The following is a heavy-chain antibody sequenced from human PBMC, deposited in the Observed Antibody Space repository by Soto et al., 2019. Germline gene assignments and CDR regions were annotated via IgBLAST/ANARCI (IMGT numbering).Heavy chain of an antibody. Sequence: QITLKESGPTLVKPTQTLTLTCTFSGLSLSTSGVGVGWIRQPPGKALEWLALIYWDDDKRYSPSLKSRLTITKDTSKNQVVLTMTTMDPVDTATYYCAHVYGGYDNFDYWGQGTLVTVSS. CDR1: GLSLSTSGVG. V-gene: IGHV2-5*02. J-gene: IGHJ4*02. CDR2: IYWDDDK. D-gene: IGHD5-12*01. CDR3: AHVYGGYDNFDY.